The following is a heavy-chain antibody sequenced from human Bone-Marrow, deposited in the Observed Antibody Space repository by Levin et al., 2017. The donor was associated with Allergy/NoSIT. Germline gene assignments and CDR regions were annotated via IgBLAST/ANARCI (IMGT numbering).Heavy chain of an antibody. J-gene: IGHJ6*03. CDR2: INHSGST. CDR3: AREGLRRPMITFGGVIVKRLRDYYYMDV. CDR1: GGSFSGYY. D-gene: IGHD3-16*02. V-gene: IGHV4-34*01. Sequence: SQTLSLTCAVYGGSFSGYYWSWIRQPPGKGLEWIGEINHSGSTNYNPSLKSRVTISVDTSKNQFSLKLSSVTAADTAVYYCAREGLRRPMITFGGVIVKRLRDYYYMDVWGKGTTVTVSS.